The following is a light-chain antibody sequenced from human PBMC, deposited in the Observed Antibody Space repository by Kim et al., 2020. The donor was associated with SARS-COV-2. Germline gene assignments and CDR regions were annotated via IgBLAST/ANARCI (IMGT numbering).Light chain of an antibody. V-gene: IGKV3-11*01. Sequence: EIVLTQSPATLSLSPGERATLSCRASQSVSSYSAWYQQKPGQAPRLLIYDASNRATGIPARFSGSGSGTDFTLTISSLEPEDFAVYYCQQSSNLPPTFGQGTKVDIK. CDR2: DAS. J-gene: IGKJ1*01. CDR1: QSVSSY. CDR3: QQSSNLPPT.